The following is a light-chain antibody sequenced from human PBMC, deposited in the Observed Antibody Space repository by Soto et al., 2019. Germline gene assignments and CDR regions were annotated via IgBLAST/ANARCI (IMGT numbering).Light chain of an antibody. CDR2: AAS. V-gene: IGKV1-6*01. Sequence: AIQMTQSPSSLSASVGDRVTITCRASQGIRNDLGWYQRKPGKAPKLLIYAASSLQSGVPPRFSGSGSGRDFTLTISSLQAEDFASYYCQQSFSAPYSFGPGAKVEI. CDR1: QGIRND. CDR3: QQSFSAPYS. J-gene: IGKJ2*01.